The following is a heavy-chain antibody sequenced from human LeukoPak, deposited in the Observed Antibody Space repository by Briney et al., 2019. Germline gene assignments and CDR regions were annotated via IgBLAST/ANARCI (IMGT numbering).Heavy chain of an antibody. CDR1: GYSISSGYY. CDR2: IYHSGST. CDR3: ARDVLIAARPRGGFDP. V-gene: IGHV4-38-2*02. J-gene: IGHJ5*02. D-gene: IGHD6-6*01. Sequence: PSETLSLTCTVSGYSISSGYYWGWIRQPPGKGLEWIGSIYHSGSTYYNPSLKSRVTISVDTSKNQFSLKLSSVTAADTAVYYCARDVLIAARPRGGFDPWGQGTLVTVSS.